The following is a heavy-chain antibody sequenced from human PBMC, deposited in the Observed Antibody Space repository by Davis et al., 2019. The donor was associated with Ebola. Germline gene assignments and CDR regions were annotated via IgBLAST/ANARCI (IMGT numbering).Heavy chain of an antibody. V-gene: IGHV3-74*01. CDR1: GFTFSSYA. J-gene: IGHJ3*02. Sequence: HTGGLLRPSCAALGFTFSSYAMSWVRQAPGKGLVWVSRINSDGSSTSYADSVKGRFTISRDNAKNTLYLQMNSLRAEDTAVYYCARETYYYDSSGYLTVSDAFDIWGQGTMVTVSS. D-gene: IGHD3-22*01. CDR2: INSDGSST. CDR3: ARETYYYDSSGYLTVSDAFDI.